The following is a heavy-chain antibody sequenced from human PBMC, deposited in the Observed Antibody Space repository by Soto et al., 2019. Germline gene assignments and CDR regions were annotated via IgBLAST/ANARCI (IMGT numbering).Heavy chain of an antibody. CDR1: GYTFTSYG. V-gene: IGHV1-18*04. CDR3: ARRIAVAGTVNWFDP. Sequence: GASVKVSCKASGYTFTSYGISWVRQAPGQGLEWMGWISAYNGNTNDAQKLQGRVTMTTDTSTSTAYMELRSLRSDDTALYYCARRIAVAGTVNWFDPWGQGTLVTVSS. D-gene: IGHD6-19*01. J-gene: IGHJ5*02. CDR2: ISAYNGNT.